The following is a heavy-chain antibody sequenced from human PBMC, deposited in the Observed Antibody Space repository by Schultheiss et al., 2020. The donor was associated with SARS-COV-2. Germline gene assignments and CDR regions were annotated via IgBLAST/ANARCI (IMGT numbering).Heavy chain of an antibody. CDR1: GFTFSSYG. Sequence: GGSLRLSCAASGFTFSSYGMHWVRQAPGKGLEWVSTISGRDGSTYYADSVKGRFTISRDNSKNTLYLQMNSLRAEDTAVYYCARGDSGYYYGMDVWGQGTTVTVSS. CDR3: ARGDSGYYYGMDV. J-gene: IGHJ6*02. CDR2: ISGRDGST. D-gene: IGHD3-16*01. V-gene: IGHV3-23*01.